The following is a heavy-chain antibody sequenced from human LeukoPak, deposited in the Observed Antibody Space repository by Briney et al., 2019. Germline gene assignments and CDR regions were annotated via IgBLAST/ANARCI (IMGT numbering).Heavy chain of an antibody. V-gene: IGHV1-2*06. Sequence: ASVKVSCKASGYTFTGYYMHWVRQAPGQGLEWMGRINPNSGGTNYAQKFQGRVTMTRDTSISTAYMELSRLRSDDTAVYYCARDDYDSSGYYDYWGQGDLVTVSS. D-gene: IGHD3-22*01. CDR2: INPNSGGT. CDR3: ARDDYDSSGYYDY. CDR1: GYTFTGYY. J-gene: IGHJ4*02.